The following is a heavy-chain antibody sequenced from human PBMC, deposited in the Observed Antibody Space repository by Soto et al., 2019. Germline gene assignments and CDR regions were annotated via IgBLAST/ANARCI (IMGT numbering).Heavy chain of an antibody. CDR3: ARRGSGSYYDY. V-gene: IGHV3-23*01. D-gene: IGHD1-26*01. CDR2: ISGSGGST. J-gene: IGHJ4*02. CDR1: GFTFSSYA. Sequence: EVQLLESGGGLVQPGGSLRLSCAASGFTFSSYAMRWVRQAPGKGLEWVSAISGSGGSTYYADSVKGRFTISRDNSKNTLYLQVNSLRAEDTAVYYCARRGSGSYYDYWGQGTLVPVSS.